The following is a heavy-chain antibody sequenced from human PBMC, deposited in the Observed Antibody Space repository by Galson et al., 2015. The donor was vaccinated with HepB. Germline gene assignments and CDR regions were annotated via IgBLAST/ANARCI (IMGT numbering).Heavy chain of an antibody. V-gene: IGHV3-15*01. D-gene: IGHD3-9*01. Sequence: SLRLSCAASGFTFSNAWMSWVRQAPGKGLEWVGRIKSKTDGGTTDYAAPVKGRFTISRDDSKNTLYLQMNSLKTEDTAVYYCTTAGDFDWLLSNDYWGQGTLVTVSS. CDR3: TTAGDFDWLLSNDY. CDR2: IKSKTDGGTT. CDR1: GFTFSNAW. J-gene: IGHJ4*02.